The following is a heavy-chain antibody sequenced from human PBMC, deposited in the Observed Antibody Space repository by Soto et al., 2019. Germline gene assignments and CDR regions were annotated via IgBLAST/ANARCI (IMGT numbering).Heavy chain of an antibody. V-gene: IGHV4-34*01. CDR1: GGSFSGYY. D-gene: IGHD6-13*01. CDR3: ARGGIAAAGRVVRWFDP. CDR2: INHSGST. Sequence: QVQLQQWGAGLLKPSETLSLTCAVYGGSFSGYYWSWIRQPPGKGLEWIGEINHSGSTNYNPSLKSRVTIAVDTSKNQFSLKLSSVTAAATAVYYCARGGIAAAGRVVRWFDPWGQGTLVTVSS. J-gene: IGHJ5*02.